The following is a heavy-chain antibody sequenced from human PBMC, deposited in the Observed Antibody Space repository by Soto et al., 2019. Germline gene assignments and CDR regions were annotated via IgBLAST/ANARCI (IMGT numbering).Heavy chain of an antibody. D-gene: IGHD2-2*01. CDR1: GGSFSSLV. CDR2: INPMLGVA. CDR3: ARGPAQFDP. V-gene: IGHV1-69*10. Sequence: SVKFSCKASGGSFSSLVISWLRQAPGQGPEWMGGINPMLGVANFAQKFQDRVTITADESTTTAYMELSSLRSEDTAVYYCARGPAQFDPWGQGTLVTVSS. J-gene: IGHJ5*02.